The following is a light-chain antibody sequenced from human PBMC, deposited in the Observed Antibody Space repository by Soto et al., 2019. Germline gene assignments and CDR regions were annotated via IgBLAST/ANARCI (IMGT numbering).Light chain of an antibody. Sequence: QSVLTQPPSVSGAPGQRATISCTGSSSNIGAGYDVHWYQQLPGTAPKLLIYGNSNRPSGVPDRFSGSKSGTSASLAITGLQDEDEADYYCQSYDSSLSSYVLGTGTKVTVL. J-gene: IGLJ1*01. CDR1: SSNIGAGYD. CDR3: QSYDSSLSSYV. V-gene: IGLV1-40*01. CDR2: GNS.